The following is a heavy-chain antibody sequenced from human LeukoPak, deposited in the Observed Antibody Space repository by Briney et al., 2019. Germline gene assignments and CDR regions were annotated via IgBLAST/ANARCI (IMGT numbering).Heavy chain of an antibody. CDR2: INPNSGGT. J-gene: IGHJ4*02. CDR3: ASRGGYCSSTSCYIDY. V-gene: IGHV1-2*02. D-gene: IGHD2-2*01. Sequence: ASVKVSCKASGYTFTDYYMHWVRQAPGQGLEWMGWINPNSGGTNYAQKFQGRVTMTRDTSISTAYMELSRLRSDDTAVYYCASRGGYCSSTSCYIDYWGQGTLVTVSS. CDR1: GYTFTDYY.